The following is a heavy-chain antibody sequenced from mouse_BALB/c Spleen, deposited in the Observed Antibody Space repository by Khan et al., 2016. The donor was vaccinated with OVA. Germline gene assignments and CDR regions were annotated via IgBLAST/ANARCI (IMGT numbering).Heavy chain of an antibody. D-gene: IGHD2-1*01. CDR3: AGDGNYMDY. CDR1: GYSITSGYS. J-gene: IGHJ4*01. Sequence: EVQLQESGPDLVKPSQSLSLTCTVTGYSITSGYSWHWIRQFPGNKLEWMAYIYFSGSINYSPSLKSRISVTRDTSKNQFFLQLNSVTTEDTAKYYCAGDGNYMDYWGQGTSVTVSS. V-gene: IGHV3-1*02. CDR2: IYFSGSI.